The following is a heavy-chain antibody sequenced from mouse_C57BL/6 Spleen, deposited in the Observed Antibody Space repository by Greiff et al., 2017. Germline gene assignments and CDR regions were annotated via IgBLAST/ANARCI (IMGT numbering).Heavy chain of an antibody. Sequence: DVKLVESGPGLVKPSQSLSLTCSVTGYSITSGYYWNWIRQFPGNKLEWMGYISYDGSNNYNPSLKNRISITRDTSKNQFFLKLNSVTTEDTATYYCARGGFDYGYAMDYWGQGTSVTVSS. CDR2: ISYDGSN. V-gene: IGHV3-6*01. J-gene: IGHJ4*01. D-gene: IGHD2-4*01. CDR3: ARGGFDYGYAMDY. CDR1: GYSITSGYY.